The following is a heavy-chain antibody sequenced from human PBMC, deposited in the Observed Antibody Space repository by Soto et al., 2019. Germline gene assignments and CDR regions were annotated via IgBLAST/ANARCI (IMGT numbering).Heavy chain of an antibody. CDR2: ISAYNGNT. Sequence: GLEWMGWISAYNGNTNYAQKLQGRVTMSTDTSTSTAYMELRSLRSDDTAVYYCARDIMVGYCSSTSCYLFDYRGQGTLVTVSS. CDR3: ARDIMVGYCSSTSCYLFDY. D-gene: IGHD2-2*01. V-gene: IGHV1-18*01. J-gene: IGHJ4*02.